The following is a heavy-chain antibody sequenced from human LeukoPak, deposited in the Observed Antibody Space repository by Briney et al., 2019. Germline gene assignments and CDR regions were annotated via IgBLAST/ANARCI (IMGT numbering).Heavy chain of an antibody. CDR2: IPYDGSNK. J-gene: IGHJ4*02. V-gene: IGHV3-30*02. CDR1: AFRFSNSG. CDR3: AKGLGYYDSGGSTYFDY. Sequence: SGGSLRLSCAASAFRFSNSGMHWVRQALGKGLEWVAFIPYDGSNKYYADSVKGRFTISGDNSKNTLYLQMNSLRAEDTAVYYCAKGLGYYDSGGSTYFDYWGRGTLVTVSS. D-gene: IGHD3-22*01.